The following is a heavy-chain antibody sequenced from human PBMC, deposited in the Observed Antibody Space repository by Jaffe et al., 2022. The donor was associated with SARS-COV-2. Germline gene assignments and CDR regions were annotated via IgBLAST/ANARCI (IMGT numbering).Heavy chain of an antibody. CDR2: FDTEDDKT. Sequence: QVQLIQSGAVMKKPGASVKVSCEVSGYTVTHLSMHWVRQAPGKGLEWMGGFDTEDDKTLYAQKFQGRVTMTEDTSRGIAYMELHSLRSDDTAVYYCASGGVRVGWFDPWGQGTLVTVSS. J-gene: IGHJ5*02. CDR1: GYTVTHLS. CDR3: ASGGVRVGWFDP. D-gene: IGHD2-8*01. V-gene: IGHV1-24*01.